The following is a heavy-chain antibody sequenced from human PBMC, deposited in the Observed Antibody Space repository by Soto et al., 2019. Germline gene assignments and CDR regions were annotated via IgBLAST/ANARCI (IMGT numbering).Heavy chain of an antibody. CDR2: IYWGDDQ. CDR3: AHLKVAEGFFGY. D-gene: IGHD6-19*01. CDR1: GFSLTTSGVG. Sequence: QITLKESGPTLVKPTQTLTLTCTFSGFSLTTSGVGVGWIRQPPGKALEWLALIYWGDDQRYSPSLKSRLTITKDTSKNQVVLTMTNMGPVDTATYYCAHLKVAEGFFGYWGQGTLVTVSS. J-gene: IGHJ4*02. V-gene: IGHV2-5*02.